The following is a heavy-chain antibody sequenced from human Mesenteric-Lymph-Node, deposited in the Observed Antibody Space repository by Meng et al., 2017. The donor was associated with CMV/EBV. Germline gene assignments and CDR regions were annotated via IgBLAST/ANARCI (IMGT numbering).Heavy chain of an antibody. J-gene: IGHJ4*02. Sequence: LLQRVDGRLKHSEPLALSGAVLGGSCGCSYWSCSRQPPGKGLWWSGEINHSGSTNYNPSLKSRVTISLDTSKNQFSLKLSSVTAADTAVYYCARHQRWLKSEGGFNYWGQGTLVTVSS. D-gene: IGHD4-23*01. CDR3: ARHQRWLKSEGGFNY. CDR2: INHSGST. V-gene: IGHV4-34*01. CDR1: GGSCGCSY.